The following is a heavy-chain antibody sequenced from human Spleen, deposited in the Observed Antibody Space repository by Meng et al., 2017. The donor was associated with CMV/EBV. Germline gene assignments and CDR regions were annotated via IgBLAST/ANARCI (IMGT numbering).Heavy chain of an antibody. CDR2: IYYSGST. CDR3: ARDRVVVVPAAIPVYYYYGMDV. V-gene: IGHV4-59*01. CDR1: YY. J-gene: IGHJ6*02. D-gene: IGHD2-2*02. Sequence: YYWSWIRQPPGKGLEWIGYIYYSGSTNYNPSLKSRVTISVDTSKNQFSLKLSSVTAADTAVYYCARDRVVVVPAAIPVYYYYGMDVWGQGTTVTVSS.